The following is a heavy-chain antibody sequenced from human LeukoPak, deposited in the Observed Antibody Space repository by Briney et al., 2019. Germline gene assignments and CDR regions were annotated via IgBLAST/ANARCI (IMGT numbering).Heavy chain of an antibody. CDR1: GGSISSGGYS. CDR3: ARDGNYYDSSGYYYERGPFDY. CDR2: IYYSGST. V-gene: IGHV4-30-2*05. D-gene: IGHD3-22*01. Sequence: SETLSLTCAVSGGSISSGGYSWSWIRQPPGKGLEWIGYIYYSGSTYYNPSLKSRVTISVDTSKNQFSLKLSSVTAADTAVYYCARDGNYYDSSGYYYERGPFDYWGQGTLVTVSS. J-gene: IGHJ4*02.